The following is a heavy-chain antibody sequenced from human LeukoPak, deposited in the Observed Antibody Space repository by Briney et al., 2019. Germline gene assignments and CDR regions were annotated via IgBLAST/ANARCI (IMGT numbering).Heavy chain of an antibody. V-gene: IGHV3-30*03. J-gene: IGHJ4*02. CDR3: GRFGYVAAVDS. Sequence: GGSLRLSCAASGFTFSSYGMHWVRQAPGKGLEWVAVISYDESYADSVKGRFTISRDNSKNLLYLQMNSLRAEDSAVYHCGRFGYVAAVDSWGQGALVTVSS. D-gene: IGHD2-15*01. CDR2: ISYDE. CDR1: GFTFSSYG.